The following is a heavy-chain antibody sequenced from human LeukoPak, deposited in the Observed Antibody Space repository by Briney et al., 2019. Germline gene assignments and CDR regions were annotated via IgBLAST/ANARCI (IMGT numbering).Heavy chain of an antibody. J-gene: IGHJ6*03. CDR2: TRYDGSNK. CDR3: ARDQEWELLHYYYYYMDV. D-gene: IGHD1-26*01. V-gene: IGHV3-30*02. Sequence: PGGSLRLSCAASGFIFSNYGMHWVRQTQGKGLEWVAFTRYDGSNKYYGDSVKGRFTISRDNSKNTLFLQMNSLRAEDTAVYYCARDQEWELLHYYYYYMDVWGKGTTVTVSS. CDR1: GFIFSNYG.